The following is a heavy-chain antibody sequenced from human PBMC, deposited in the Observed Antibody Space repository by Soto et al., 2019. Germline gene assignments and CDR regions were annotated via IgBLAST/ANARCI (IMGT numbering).Heavy chain of an antibody. CDR3: VKDLTLPGSRAFDI. CDR2: LTSQGGIK. J-gene: IGHJ4*02. CDR1: GFTFGSYA. V-gene: IGHV3-64D*06. Sequence: GGSLRLSCSASGFTFGSYAMHWVRQAPGKGLEYVSGLTSQGGIKFYADSVKGRFTTSRDNSNYTLDLQMTSLRPEDTAVYYCVKDLTLPGSRAFDIWGQGTLVTVSS. D-gene: IGHD1-26*01.